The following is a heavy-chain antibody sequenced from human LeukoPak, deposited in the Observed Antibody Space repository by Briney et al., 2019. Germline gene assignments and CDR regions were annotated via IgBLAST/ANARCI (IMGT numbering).Heavy chain of an antibody. D-gene: IGHD4-23*01. Sequence: GRSLSLSYAPSGFTFRNFAMHWGRQAPGTGRGRVASALCEGCNKYYGYSVKGRFTISRDNSRSTLYLQMYSLRVDHSALYSSARGYSGVRGNPNFFDSWGQGTLVIVSS. V-gene: IGHV3-33*01. CDR2: ALCEGCNK. J-gene: IGHJ5*01. CDR3: ARGYSGVRGNPNFFDS. CDR1: GFTFRNFA.